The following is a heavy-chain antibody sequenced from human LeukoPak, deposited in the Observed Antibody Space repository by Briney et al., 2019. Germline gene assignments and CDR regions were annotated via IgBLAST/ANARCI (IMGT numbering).Heavy chain of an antibody. CDR1: GFTFSSYA. D-gene: IGHD2-2*01. J-gene: IGHJ4*02. CDR3: SSGGYGSSTSCYGEN. Sequence: GGSLRLSCAASGFTFSSYAMHWVRQAPGKGLEWVGRIRSKANNTSTAYSASVRGRFTISRDDSKNTAYLQMKSLKTEDTAVYYCSSGGYGSSTSCYGENWGQGTLATVSS. CDR2: IRSKANNTST. V-gene: IGHV3-73*01.